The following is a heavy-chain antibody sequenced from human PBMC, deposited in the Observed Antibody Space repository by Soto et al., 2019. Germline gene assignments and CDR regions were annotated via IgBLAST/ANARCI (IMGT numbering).Heavy chain of an antibody. CDR1: GFTFSSYG. J-gene: IGHJ4*02. D-gene: IGHD2-8*01. V-gene: IGHV3-30*18. CDR2: ISYDGSNT. Sequence: QVQLVESGGGVVQPGRSLRLSCVASGFTFSSYGMHWVRQAPGKGLGWVEIISYDGSNTYYADSVKGRFTISRDNSKDTLYLQINSLRAEDRSVYYCANEGGLSVCYYISSSYYFDYWGQGTLVNVSS. CDR3: ANEGGLSVCYYISSSYYFDY.